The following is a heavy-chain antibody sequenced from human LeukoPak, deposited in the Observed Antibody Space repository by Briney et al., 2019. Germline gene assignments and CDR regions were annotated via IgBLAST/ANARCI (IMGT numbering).Heavy chain of an antibody. Sequence: GGSLKLSCAASGFTFSIYTMNWVRQAPGKGLEWASYISSSSSTIYYADSVKGRFTISRDNAKNSLYLQMNSLRAEDTAVYYCARGAYGDYYFDYWGQGTLVTVSS. CDR2: ISSSSSTI. CDR3: ARGAYGDYYFDY. CDR1: GFTFSIYT. J-gene: IGHJ4*02. D-gene: IGHD4-17*01. V-gene: IGHV3-48*01.